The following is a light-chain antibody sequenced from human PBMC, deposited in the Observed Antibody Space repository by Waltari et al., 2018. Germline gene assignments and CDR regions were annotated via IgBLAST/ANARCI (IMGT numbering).Light chain of an antibody. V-gene: IGLV1-44*01. Sequence: QSVLTQPPSASGTPGQRVTISCSGSSSNIGGNPVNWYQQLPGTAPKLLIYNNDPRPSGVPDRFSGSKSGTSASLASSGLQSEDEADYYCAAWDDSRNGPVFGGGTKLPVL. J-gene: IGLJ3*02. CDR1: SSNIGGNP. CDR3: AAWDDSRNGPV. CDR2: NND.